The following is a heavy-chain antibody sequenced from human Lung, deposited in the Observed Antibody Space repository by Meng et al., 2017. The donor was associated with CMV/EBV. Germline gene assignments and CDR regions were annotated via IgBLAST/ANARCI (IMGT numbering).Heavy chain of an antibody. D-gene: IGHD3-10*01. CDR3: LRRSGGSV. Sequence: QVQLPESGPALVKPSETPSLTCAVSGDSITNHNWWAWVRQPPGKGLEWIGEIPHRGSSAYNPSLKSRVSMSIDKSKNQFSLKLTSVTAADTAVYHCLRRSGGSVWGQGTLVTVSS. CDR2: IPHRGSS. J-gene: IGHJ1*01. V-gene: IGHV4-4*02. CDR1: GDSITNHNW.